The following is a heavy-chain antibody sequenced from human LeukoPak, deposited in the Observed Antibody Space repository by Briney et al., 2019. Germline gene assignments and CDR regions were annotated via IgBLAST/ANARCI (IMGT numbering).Heavy chain of an antibody. CDR2: ISWNSASV. CDR1: GFTFDDYG. Sequence: PGRSLRLSCGASGFTFDDYGMHWVRQAPGKGLEWVSTISWNSASVGYVDSVKGRFTISRDNAKKTLYLQMNSLRPEDTALYYCAKDYGYSSSWYDYWGQGTLVTVSS. V-gene: IGHV3-9*01. D-gene: IGHD6-13*01. CDR3: AKDYGYSSSWYDY. J-gene: IGHJ4*02.